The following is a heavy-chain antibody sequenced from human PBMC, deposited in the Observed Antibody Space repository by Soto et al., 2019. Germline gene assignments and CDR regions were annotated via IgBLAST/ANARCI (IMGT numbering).Heavy chain of an antibody. CDR1: GVTFSSET. Sequence: QVQLVQSGADVKKPGSSVKVSCQASGVTFSSETLGWVRQAPGQGLGWVGGIIPLFETASYAQKFQGRVTMTADESTSTVYMELSSLRSDDTAVYFCATELGENPASPFDAWGQGTLVTVSS. D-gene: IGHD3-10*01. J-gene: IGHJ4*02. CDR3: ATELGENPASPFDA. CDR2: IIPLFETA. V-gene: IGHV1-69*01.